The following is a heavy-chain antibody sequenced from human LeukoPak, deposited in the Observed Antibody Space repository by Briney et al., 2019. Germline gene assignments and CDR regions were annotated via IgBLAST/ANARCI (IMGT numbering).Heavy chain of an antibody. CDR2: ISYDGTSE. V-gene: IGHV3-30*04. CDR3: ARARQNPSGYHPSYFDY. CDR1: GFTFSSYA. J-gene: IGHJ4*02. Sequence: GRSLRLSCAASGFTFSSYAIHWVRQAPGKGLEWVADISYDGTSEYYADSVKGRFTTSRDNSKNTLYLQMNSLRAEDTAVHYCARARQNPSGYHPSYFDYWGQGTLVTVSS. D-gene: IGHD3-22*01.